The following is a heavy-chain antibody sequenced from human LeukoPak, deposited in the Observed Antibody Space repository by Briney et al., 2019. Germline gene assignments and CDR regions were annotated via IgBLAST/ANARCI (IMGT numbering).Heavy chain of an antibody. CDR2: IYPGDSDT. J-gene: IGHJ5*02. CDR3: AKFGSSWLSWFDP. Sequence: GESLKISCKGSGYSFTNYWIGWVRQMPGKGLEWMGIIYPGDSDTRYSPSFQGQVTISADKSISTAYLQWNSLKTSDTAMYYCAKFGSSWLSWFDPWGQGTLVTVSS. V-gene: IGHV5-51*01. CDR1: GYSFTNYW. D-gene: IGHD6-13*01.